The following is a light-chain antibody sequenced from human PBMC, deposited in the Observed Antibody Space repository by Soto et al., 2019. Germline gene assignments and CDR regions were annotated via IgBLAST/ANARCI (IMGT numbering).Light chain of an antibody. J-gene: IGKJ5*01. CDR2: GAS. CDR3: QQYGSSPFT. Sequence: EIVMSQSPATLSVSPGERATLSCRASQSVGRSLAWYQQKPGQAPRLLIYGASSRATGIPDRFSGSGSGTDFTLTISRLEPEDFAVYYCQQYGSSPFTFGQGTRLEI. V-gene: IGKV3-20*01. CDR1: QSVGRS.